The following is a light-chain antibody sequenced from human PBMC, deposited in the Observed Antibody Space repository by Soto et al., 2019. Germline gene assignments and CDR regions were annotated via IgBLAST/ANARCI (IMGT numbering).Light chain of an antibody. CDR2: GAS. CDR1: QSVSSSY. Sequence: EIVLTQSPGTLSLSPGERDTLSCRASQSVSSSYLGWYQQKPGRGPRLLIYGASSRATGIPDRFSGSGSGTDFTLTISRLEPEDFAVYYCQQYGSSPFTFGPGTKVDIK. J-gene: IGKJ3*01. V-gene: IGKV3-20*01. CDR3: QQYGSSPFT.